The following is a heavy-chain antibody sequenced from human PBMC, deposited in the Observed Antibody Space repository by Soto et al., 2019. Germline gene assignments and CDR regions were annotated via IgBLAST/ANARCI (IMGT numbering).Heavy chain of an antibody. CDR2: ISYDGGSE. V-gene: IGHV3-30*18. Sequence: GGSLRLSCAASGFTSSSYGMHWVRQAPGKGLEWVAVISYDGGSEYYADSVKGRFTISRDNSKNTLYLQMNSLRAEDTAVYYCAKRQNYDFWFMDVPRQGTTVTVSS. J-gene: IGHJ6*02. CDR3: AKRQNYDFWFMDV. CDR1: GFTSSSYG. D-gene: IGHD3-3*01.